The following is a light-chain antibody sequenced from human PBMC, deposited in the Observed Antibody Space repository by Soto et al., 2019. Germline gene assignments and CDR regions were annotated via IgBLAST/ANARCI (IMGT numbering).Light chain of an antibody. Sequence: QSVLTQPPSASGTPGQRVTISCSGSSSNIGSHPVNWYQQLPGTAPKLLLYGDNQRPSGVPDRFSASKSGASASLAISGLQSEDEATYYCASWDNNLNGLYVFGAGTKVTVL. CDR1: SSNIGSHP. J-gene: IGLJ1*01. V-gene: IGLV1-44*01. CDR2: GDN. CDR3: ASWDNNLNGLYV.